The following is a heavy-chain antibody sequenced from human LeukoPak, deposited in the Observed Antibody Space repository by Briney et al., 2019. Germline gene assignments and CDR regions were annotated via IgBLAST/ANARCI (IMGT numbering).Heavy chain of an antibody. J-gene: IGHJ6*03. Sequence: PGRSLRLSCAASGFTFDDYAMHWVRQAPGKGLEWVSGISWNGGTIGYADSVKGRFTISRDNAKNSLYLQMNSLRAEDTALYYCAKDAHRRKYYYYYYMDVWGKGTTVT. V-gene: IGHV3-9*01. CDR2: ISWNGGTI. CDR3: AKDAHRRKYYYYYYMDV. CDR1: GFTFDDYA.